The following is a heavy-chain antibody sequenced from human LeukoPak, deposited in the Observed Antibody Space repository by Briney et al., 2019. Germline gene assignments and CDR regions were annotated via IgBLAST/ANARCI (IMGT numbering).Heavy chain of an antibody. V-gene: IGHV3-20*04. CDR1: GFTFDDYG. D-gene: IGHD6-6*01. CDR2: INWKGGST. J-gene: IGHJ6*03. Sequence: GGSLRLSCVASGFTFDDYGMSCVRQAPGKGLEWVSGINWKGGSTGYADSVKGRFTISRDNAKNSLYLQMNSLRAEDTALYYCARAKQLAHYYYYYMDVWGKGTTVTVSS. CDR3: ARAKQLAHYYYYYMDV.